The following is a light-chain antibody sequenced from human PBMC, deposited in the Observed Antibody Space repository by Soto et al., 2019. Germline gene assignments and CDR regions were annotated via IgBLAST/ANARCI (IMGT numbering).Light chain of an antibody. V-gene: IGKV1-12*01. CDR2: ASS. J-gene: IGKJ3*01. CDR1: QDILSW. Sequence: DIQMTQSPSSVSASVGDRVTITCRASQDILSWLAWYQQKPGEAPRLLIYASSNLQSGVTSRFSGSGSGTDFNLTISSLQPEDFATYYCQQANSFPITFGPGTRLDIK. CDR3: QQANSFPIT.